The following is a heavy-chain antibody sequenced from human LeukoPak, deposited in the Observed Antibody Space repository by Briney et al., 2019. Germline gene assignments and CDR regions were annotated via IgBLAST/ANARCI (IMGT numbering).Heavy chain of an antibody. J-gene: IGHJ4*02. CDR1: GFTFTSYW. V-gene: IGHV3-7*01. CDR2: IKQDGNEK. Sequence: AGGSLRLSCAASGFTFTSYWMSWVRQPLGKGLEWVANIKQDGNEKYYLDSVKGRFTISRDNAKNSLYLQMDSLRAEDTAVYYCATDGSPFDNWGQGTLVTVSS. CDR3: ATDGSPFDN.